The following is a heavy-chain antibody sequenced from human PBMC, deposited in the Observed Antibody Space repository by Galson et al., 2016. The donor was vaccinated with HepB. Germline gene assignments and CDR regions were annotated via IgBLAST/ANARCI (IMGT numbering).Heavy chain of an antibody. CDR3: ARESPRGSIDY. J-gene: IGHJ4*02. CDR2: ISPNGGAT. Sequence: SLRLSCAASGFTFSNYPMHWVRQAPGKGLEFVSAISPNGGATYYADSVKGRFIISRDNFKNTLYLQMGGLRTEYMAVYSCARESPRGSIDYWGQGTLVTVPS. V-gene: IGHV3-64*02. D-gene: IGHD3-10*01. CDR1: GFTFSNYP.